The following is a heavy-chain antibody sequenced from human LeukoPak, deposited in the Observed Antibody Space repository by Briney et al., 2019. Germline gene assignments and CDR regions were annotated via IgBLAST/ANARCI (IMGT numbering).Heavy chain of an antibody. J-gene: IGHJ4*02. CDR3: ARGDILTAEGDY. CDR2: INPSSGST. D-gene: IGHD3-9*01. Sequence: ASVKVSCKASGYTFTSYYMHWVRQAPGQGLEWMGIINPSSGSTTYAQKFQGRVTMTRNTSISTAYMELSSLRSEDTAVYYCARGDILTAEGDYWGQGTLVTVSS. CDR1: GYTFTSYY. V-gene: IGHV1-46*01.